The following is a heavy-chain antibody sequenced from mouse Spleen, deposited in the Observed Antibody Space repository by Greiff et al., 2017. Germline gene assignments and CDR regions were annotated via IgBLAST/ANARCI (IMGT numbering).Heavy chain of an antibody. D-gene: IGHD2-10*01. J-gene: IGHJ2*01. Sequence: VQLKESGGGLVKPGGSLKLSCAASGFTFSSYAMSWVRQTPEKRLEWVASISSGGSTYYPDSVKGRFTISRDNARNILYLQMSSLRSEDTAMYYCARPYYGNPFDYWGQGTTLTVSS. CDR1: GFTFSSYA. CDR2: ISSGGST. V-gene: IGHV5-6-5*01. CDR3: ARPYYGNPFDY.